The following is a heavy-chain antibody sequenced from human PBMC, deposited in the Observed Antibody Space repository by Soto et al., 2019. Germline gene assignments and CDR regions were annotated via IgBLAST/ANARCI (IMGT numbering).Heavy chain of an antibody. CDR3: ATLVDGYNDY. CDR2: IIPIFGTA. Sequence: SVKVSCKASGYTFTNYAMHWVRQAPGQGLEWMGGIIPIFGTANYAQKFQGRVTITADESTSTAYMELSSLRSEDTAVYYCATLVDGYNDYWGRGTLVTVSS. CDR1: GYTFTNYA. J-gene: IGHJ4*02. V-gene: IGHV1-69*13. D-gene: IGHD5-12*01.